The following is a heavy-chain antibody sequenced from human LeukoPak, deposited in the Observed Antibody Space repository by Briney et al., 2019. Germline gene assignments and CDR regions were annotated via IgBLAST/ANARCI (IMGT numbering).Heavy chain of an antibody. CDR2: ISSSGSTI. V-gene: IGHV3-11*04. J-gene: IGHJ6*03. D-gene: IGHD3-10*01. CDR3: ARGTLWFGGDYYYYMDV. CDR1: GFTFSDYY. Sequence: GGSRRLACAASGFTFSDYYMSWIRQAPGEGREWVSYISSSGSTIYYADSVKGRFTISRDNAKNSLYLQMTSLRAEDTAVYYCARGTLWFGGDYYYYMDVWGKGTTVTVSS.